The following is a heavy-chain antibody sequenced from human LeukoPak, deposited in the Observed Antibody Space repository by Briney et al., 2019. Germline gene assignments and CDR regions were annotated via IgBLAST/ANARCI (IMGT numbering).Heavy chain of an antibody. J-gene: IGHJ5*02. V-gene: IGHV4-59*01. CDR1: GGSISSYY. CDR3: ARDGVVGATMEYNWFDP. D-gene: IGHD1-26*01. Sequence: PSETLSLTCTVSGGSISSYYWSWIRQPPGKGLEWIGSIYYSGSTNYNPSLKSRVTISVDTSKNQFSLKLSSVTAADTAVYYCARDGVVGATMEYNWFDPWGQGTLVTVSS. CDR2: IYYSGST.